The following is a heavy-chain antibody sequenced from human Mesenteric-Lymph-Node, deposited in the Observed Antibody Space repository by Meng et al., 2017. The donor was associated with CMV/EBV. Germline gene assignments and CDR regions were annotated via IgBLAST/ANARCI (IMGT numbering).Heavy chain of an antibody. CDR2: IRSDGSHK. Sequence: GESLKISCAASGFTFSSYAMHWVRQAPGKGLEWVTFIRSDGSHKFYADYVKGRFTISRDNSKNTLSLQMSSLRTEDTAVYYCAKGAGHDYADFVNCFDPWGQGTLVTVSS. J-gene: IGHJ5*02. V-gene: IGHV3-30*02. D-gene: IGHD4-17*01. CDR3: AKGAGHDYADFVNCFDP. CDR1: GFTFSSYA.